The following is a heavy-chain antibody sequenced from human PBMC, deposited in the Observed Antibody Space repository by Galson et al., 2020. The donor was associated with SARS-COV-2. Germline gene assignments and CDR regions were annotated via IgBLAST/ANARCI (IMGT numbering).Heavy chain of an antibody. J-gene: IGHJ6*02. V-gene: IGHV5-51*01. CDR2: VYPGDSEA. Sequence: GESLKISCKASGYTFINYWIAWVRQTPGKGLDWMGVVYPGDSEARYSPSFQDQVTISADRSITTAYLQLSSLKVSDSGIYYCARRNTDCSGDSWVGLGLDVWGQGTTVTVSS. D-gene: IGHD2-15*01. CDR1: GYTFINYW. CDR3: ARRNTDCSGDSWVGLGLDV.